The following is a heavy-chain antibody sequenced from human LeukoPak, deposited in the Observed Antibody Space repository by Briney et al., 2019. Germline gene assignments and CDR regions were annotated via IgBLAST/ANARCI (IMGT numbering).Heavy chain of an antibody. CDR3: AKLVVPAAWPYFDY. CDR2: INHSGST. D-gene: IGHD2-2*01. V-gene: IGHV4-34*01. CDR1: GGSFSGYY. Sequence: SETLSLTCAVYGGSFSGYYWSWIRQPPGKGLEWIGEINHSGSTNYNPSLKSRVTISVDTSKNQFSLKLSSVTAADTAVYYCAKLVVPAAWPYFDYWGQGTLVTVS. J-gene: IGHJ4*02.